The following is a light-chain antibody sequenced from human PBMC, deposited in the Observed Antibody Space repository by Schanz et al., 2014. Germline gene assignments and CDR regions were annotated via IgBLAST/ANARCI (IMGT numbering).Light chain of an antibody. J-gene: IGLJ3*02. V-gene: IGLV1-47*02. CDR2: NND. CDR1: SSNIGSNY. Sequence: QSVLTQPPSASGTPGQRVTISCSGSSSNIGSNYVYWYQQLPGTAPKLLIYNNDQRPSGVPDRFSGSKSDTSASLAISGLRSEDEAEYYCAAWDDNLNGPGVFGGGTKLTVL. CDR3: AAWDDNLNGPGV.